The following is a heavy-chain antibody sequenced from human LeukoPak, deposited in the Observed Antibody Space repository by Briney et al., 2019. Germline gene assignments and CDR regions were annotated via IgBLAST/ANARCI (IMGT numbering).Heavy chain of an antibody. CDR1: GGSISSSSYY. Sequence: SETLSLTCTVSGGSISSSSYYWGWIRQPPGKGLEWIGSIYYSGSTYYNPSLKSRVTISVDRSKNQFSLKLSSVTAADTAVYYCARWGSTTGIQGYYYYYMDVWGKGTTVTVSS. CDR2: IYYSGST. J-gene: IGHJ6*03. D-gene: IGHD1-1*01. V-gene: IGHV4-39*07. CDR3: ARWGSTTGIQGYYYYYMDV.